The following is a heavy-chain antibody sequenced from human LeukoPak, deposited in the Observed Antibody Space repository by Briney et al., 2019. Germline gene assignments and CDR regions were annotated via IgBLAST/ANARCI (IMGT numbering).Heavy chain of an antibody. Sequence: SETLSLTCAVYGGSFSGYYWSWIRQPPGKGLEWIGEINHSGSTNYNPSLKSRVNISVDTSKNQFSLKLSSVTAADTAVYYCARGFGSSPDYWGQGTLVTVSS. V-gene: IGHV4-34*01. CDR2: INHSGST. CDR3: ARGFGSSPDY. J-gene: IGHJ4*02. CDR1: GGSFSGYY. D-gene: IGHD6-13*01.